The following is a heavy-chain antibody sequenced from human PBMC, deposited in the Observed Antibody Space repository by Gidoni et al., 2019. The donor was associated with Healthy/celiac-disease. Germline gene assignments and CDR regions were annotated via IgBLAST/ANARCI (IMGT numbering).Heavy chain of an antibody. D-gene: IGHD6-19*01. CDR1: GGSFSGYY. Sequence: QVQLQQWGAGLLKPSETLSLTCAVYGGSFSGYYWSWIRQPPGKGLEWIGEINHSGSTNYNPSLKSRVTISVDTSKNQFSLKLSSVTAADTAVYYCASLLNSSGYYFDYWGQGTLVTVSS. V-gene: IGHV4-34*01. CDR3: ASLLNSSGYYFDY. J-gene: IGHJ4*02. CDR2: INHSGST.